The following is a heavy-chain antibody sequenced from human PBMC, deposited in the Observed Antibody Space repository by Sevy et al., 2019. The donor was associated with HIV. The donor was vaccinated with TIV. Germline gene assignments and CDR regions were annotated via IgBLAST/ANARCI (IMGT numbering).Heavy chain of an antibody. V-gene: IGHV1-18*01. D-gene: IGHD3-22*01. J-gene: IGHJ2*01. CDR1: GYRITNYG. CDR3: ARGLSFYYDCSGCYPDWYFDL. CDR2: INPNNGKT. Sequence: ASVKVSCKASGYRITNYGITWVRQAPRQGLEWMGWINPNNGKTNYAQKFQGRLTMITDTSTSTAYMELRSLRSDDTAVYYCARGLSFYYDCSGCYPDWYFDLWGRGTLVTVSS.